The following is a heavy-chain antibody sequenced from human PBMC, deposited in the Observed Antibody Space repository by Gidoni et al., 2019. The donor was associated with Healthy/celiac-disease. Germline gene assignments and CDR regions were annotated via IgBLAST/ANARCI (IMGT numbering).Heavy chain of an antibody. V-gene: IGHV1-24*01. D-gene: IGHD3-22*01. CDR1: GYPLTELS. J-gene: IGHJ4*02. CDR3: ATHYYDSSGYKY. CDR2: FDPEDGET. Sequence: QVQLVQSGAEVKKPGASVKVSCKVPGYPLTELSMHWVRQAPGKGLEWMGGFDPEDGETIYAQKFQGRVTMTEDTATDTAYMELSSLRSEETAVYYCATHYYDSSGYKYWGQGTLVTVSS.